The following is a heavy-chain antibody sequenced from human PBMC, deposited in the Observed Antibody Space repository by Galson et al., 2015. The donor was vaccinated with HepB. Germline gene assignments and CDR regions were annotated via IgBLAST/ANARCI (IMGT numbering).Heavy chain of an antibody. D-gene: IGHD4-17*01. V-gene: IGHV3-15*01. CDR2: IKSKTDGGTT. CDR3: TTTTYGDYVRG. Sequence: SLRLSCAASGFTFSSYSMNWVRQAPGKGLEWVGRIKSKTDGGTTDYAAPVKGRFTISRDDSKNTLYLQMNSLKTEDTAVYYCTTTTYGDYVRGWGQGTLVTVSS. CDR1: GFTFSSYS. J-gene: IGHJ4*02.